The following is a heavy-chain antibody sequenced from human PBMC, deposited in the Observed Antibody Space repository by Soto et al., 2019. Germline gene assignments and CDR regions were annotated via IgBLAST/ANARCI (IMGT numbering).Heavy chain of an antibody. D-gene: IGHD3-22*01. CDR3: ARETHLYDSSGLEY. J-gene: IGHJ4*02. CDR1: GGTFSSYA. Sequence: GASVKVSCKASGGTFSSYAISWVRQAPGQGLEWMGGIIPIFGTANYAQKFQGRVTITADESTSTAYMELSSLRSEDTAVYYCARETHLYDSSGLEYWGQGTLVTVS. CDR2: IIPIFGTA. V-gene: IGHV1-69*13.